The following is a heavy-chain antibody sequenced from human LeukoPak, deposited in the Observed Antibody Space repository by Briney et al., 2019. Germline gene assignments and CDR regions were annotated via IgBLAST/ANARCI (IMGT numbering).Heavy chain of an antibody. Sequence: ASVKVSCKASGYTFTSYGISWVRQAPGQGLEWMGWISAYKGNTNYAQKLQGRVTMTTDTSTSTAYMELRSLRSDDTAVYYCARTPSIVGATSCFDYWGQGTLATVSS. CDR3: ARTPSIVGATSCFDY. J-gene: IGHJ4*02. V-gene: IGHV1-18*01. CDR2: ISAYKGNT. D-gene: IGHD1-26*01. CDR1: GYTFTSYG.